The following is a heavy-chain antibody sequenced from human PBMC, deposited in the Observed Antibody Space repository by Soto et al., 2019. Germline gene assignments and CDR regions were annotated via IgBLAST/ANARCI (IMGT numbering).Heavy chain of an antibody. J-gene: IGHJ5*02. V-gene: IGHV1-18*01. Sequence: QVPLVQSGAEVKKPGASVKVSCKASGYTFTSYGISWVRQAPGQGLEWMGWISAYNGNTNYAQKLQGRVTMTTDTSTSTAYMELRSLRSDDTAVYYCARDAPTPYYDFWSGYTNNWFDPWGQGTLVTVSS. CDR3: ARDAPTPYYDFWSGYTNNWFDP. D-gene: IGHD3-3*01. CDR2: ISAYNGNT. CDR1: GYTFTSYG.